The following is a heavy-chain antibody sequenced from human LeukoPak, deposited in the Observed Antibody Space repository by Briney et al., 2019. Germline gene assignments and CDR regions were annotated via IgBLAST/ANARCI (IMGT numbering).Heavy chain of an antibody. CDR3: ARAGITGTTGWFDP. D-gene: IGHD1-7*01. V-gene: IGHV4-34*01. CDR1: GGSFSNYY. CDR2: INHSGSA. Sequence: PSETLSLTCAVYGGSFSNYYWTWIRQPPGKGLEWIGEINHSGSARYNPSLKSRVIISVDTSKNQFSLKLSSVTAADTAVYYCARAGITGTTGWFDPWGQGTLVTVSS. J-gene: IGHJ5*02.